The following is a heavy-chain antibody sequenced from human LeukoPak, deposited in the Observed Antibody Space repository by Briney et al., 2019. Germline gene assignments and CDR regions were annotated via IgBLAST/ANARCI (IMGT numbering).Heavy chain of an antibody. V-gene: IGHV3-33*01. CDR1: GFTFSSYG. CDR3: ARVNPSDDSSGYYYPFSYYGMDV. J-gene: IGHJ6*02. CDR2: IWYDGSNK. Sequence: PGGSLRLSCAASGFTFSSYGMHWVRQAPGKGLEWVAVIWYDGSNKYYADSVKGRFTISRDNSKNTLYLQMNSLRAEDTAVYCCARVNPSDDSSGYYYPFSYYGMDVWGQGTTVTVSS. D-gene: IGHD3-22*01.